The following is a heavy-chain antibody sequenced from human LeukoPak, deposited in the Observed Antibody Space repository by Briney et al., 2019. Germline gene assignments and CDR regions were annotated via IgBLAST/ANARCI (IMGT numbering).Heavy chain of an antibody. V-gene: IGHV3-53*01. J-gene: IGHJ3*02. D-gene: IGHD3-16*01. Sequence: GSLRLSCAASGFTVSSNYMSWVRQAPGKGLEWVSVIYSGGSTYYADSVKGRFTISRDNSKNTLYLQMNSLRAEDTAVYYCARDRRMITFGGAKGRAFDIWGQGTMVTVSS. CDR1: GFTVSSNY. CDR2: IYSGGST. CDR3: ARDRRMITFGGAKGRAFDI.